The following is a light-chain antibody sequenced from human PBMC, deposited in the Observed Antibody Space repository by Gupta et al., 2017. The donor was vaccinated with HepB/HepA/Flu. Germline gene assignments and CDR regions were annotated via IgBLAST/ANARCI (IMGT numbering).Light chain of an antibody. CDR3: QAWDLTTAV. V-gene: IGLV3-1*01. Sequence: SYELIQPPSLSVSPGQPASITCSGNNLGDMSVSWYRQKPGQSPELVIYQHNKRPSGIPERFSGSNSGNTATLTIDGTQATDEADFYCQAWDLTTAVFGGGTKLTVL. J-gene: IGLJ2*01. CDR2: QHN. CDR1: NLGDMS.